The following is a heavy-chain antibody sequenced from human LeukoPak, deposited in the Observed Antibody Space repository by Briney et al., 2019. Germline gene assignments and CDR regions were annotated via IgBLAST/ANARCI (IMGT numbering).Heavy chain of an antibody. CDR2: IRYDGSNK. D-gene: IGHD6-19*01. CDR3: AKEQRGIAVAGTDY. V-gene: IGHV3-30*02. J-gene: IGHJ4*02. CDR1: GFTFSSYG. Sequence: GGSLSLSCAASGFTFSSYGMHWVRQAPGKGLAWVAFIRYDGSNKYYADFVKGRFTISRDNSKNTLYLQMNSLRAEDTAVYYCAKEQRGIAVAGTDYWGQGTLVTVSS.